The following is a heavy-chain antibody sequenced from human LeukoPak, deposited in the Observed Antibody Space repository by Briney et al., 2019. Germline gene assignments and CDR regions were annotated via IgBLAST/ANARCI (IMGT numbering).Heavy chain of an antibody. V-gene: IGHV1-2*02. J-gene: IGHJ1*01. CDR1: GYTFTGYY. Sequence: ASVKVSCKASGYTFTGYYMHWVRQAPGQGLEWMGWINPNSGGTNYAQKFQGRVTMTRDTSISTAYMELSRLRSDDTAVYYCERVPRITMVGGVIEEYFQRWGQGNLVTGSS. D-gene: IGHD3-10*01. CDR2: INPNSGGT. CDR3: ERVPRITMVGGVIEEYFQR.